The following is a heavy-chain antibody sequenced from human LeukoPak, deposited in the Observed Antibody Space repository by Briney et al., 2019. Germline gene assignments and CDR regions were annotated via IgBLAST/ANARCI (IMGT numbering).Heavy chain of an antibody. Sequence: PGGSLRLSCAASGFTVSSNYMSWVRQAPGKGLEWVSVIYSGGSTYYADSVKGRFTISRDNSKNTLYLQMNSLRAEDTAVYYCAKFPQRTVVPAAAFDYWGQGTLVTVSS. CDR1: GFTVSSNY. J-gene: IGHJ4*02. CDR2: IYSGGST. CDR3: AKFPQRTVVPAAAFDY. D-gene: IGHD2-2*01. V-gene: IGHV3-53*01.